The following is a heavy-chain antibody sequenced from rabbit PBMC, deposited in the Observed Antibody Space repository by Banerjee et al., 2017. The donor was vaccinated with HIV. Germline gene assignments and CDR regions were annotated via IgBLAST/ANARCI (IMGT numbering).Heavy chain of an antibody. Sequence: QEQLKESGGGLVQPGGSLKLSCKGSGFDFSSHYMSWVRQAPGKGLEWIGIIYAGKGSTDYASWVNGRFTISKTSSTTVTLQMTSLTAADTATYFCARGYAGYAYALGLWGPGTLVTVS. CDR1: GFDFSSHYM. V-gene: IGHV1S45*01. D-gene: IGHD6-1*01. J-gene: IGHJ4*01. CDR3: ARGYAGYAYALGL. CDR2: IYAGKGST.